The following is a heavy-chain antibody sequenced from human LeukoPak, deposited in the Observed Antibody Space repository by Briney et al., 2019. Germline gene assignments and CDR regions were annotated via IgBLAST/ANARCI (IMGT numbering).Heavy chain of an antibody. CDR2: IYNSGST. J-gene: IGHJ4*02. CDR3: ARVSEQQLGLFEY. V-gene: IGHV4-31*03. Sequence: PSETLSLTCTVSGGSISSGGYYWSWIRPHPGKGLEWMGYIYNSGSTYHNPSLKSRVTISVDTSKNQFSLKLSSVTAADTAVYYCARVSEQQLGLFEYWGQGTLVTVSS. CDR1: GGSISSGGYY. D-gene: IGHD6-13*01.